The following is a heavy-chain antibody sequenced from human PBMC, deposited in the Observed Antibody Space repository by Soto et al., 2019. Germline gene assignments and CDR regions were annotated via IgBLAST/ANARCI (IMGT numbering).Heavy chain of an antibody. CDR2: INHSGNT. Sequence: SETLSLTCAVYGGSFSGYYYWTWIRQPPGKGLEWIGEINHSGNTNYVPSLKSRVTISIDTSKNQFSLKLSSVTAADTAVYYCARAKYYDYIWGSSISYPFDYWGQGALVTVSS. CDR1: GGSFSGYY. CDR3: ARAKYYDYIWGSSISYPFDY. J-gene: IGHJ4*02. V-gene: IGHV4-34*01. D-gene: IGHD3-16*01.